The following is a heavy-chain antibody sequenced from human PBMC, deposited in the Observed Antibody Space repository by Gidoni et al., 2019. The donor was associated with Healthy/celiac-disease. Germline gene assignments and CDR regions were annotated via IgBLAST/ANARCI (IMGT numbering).Heavy chain of an antibody. D-gene: IGHD2-2*02. V-gene: IGHV3-30*04. Sequence: QVQLVESGGGVVQPGRSLRLSCAASGFTFSSYAMHWVRQAPGKGLEWVAVISYDGSNKYYADSVKGRFTIARDNSKNTLYLQMNSLRAEDTAVYYCARDEVVPAAIAGIGAFDIWGQGTMVTVSS. CDR2: ISYDGSNK. CDR1: GFTFSSYA. CDR3: ARDEVVPAAIAGIGAFDI. J-gene: IGHJ3*02.